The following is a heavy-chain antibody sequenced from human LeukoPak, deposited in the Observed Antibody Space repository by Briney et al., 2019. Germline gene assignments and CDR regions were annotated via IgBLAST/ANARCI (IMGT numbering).Heavy chain of an antibody. CDR3: AREQRGYSGYDSNY. D-gene: IGHD5-12*01. CDR1: GGSISSSSYY. Sequence: SETLSLTCTVSGGSISSSSYYWGWIRQPPGKGLEWIGSMYYSGSTNYNPSLKSRVTISVDTSKNQFSLKLSSVTAADTAVYYCAREQRGYSGYDSNYWGQGTLVTVSS. V-gene: IGHV4-39*07. J-gene: IGHJ4*02. CDR2: MYYSGST.